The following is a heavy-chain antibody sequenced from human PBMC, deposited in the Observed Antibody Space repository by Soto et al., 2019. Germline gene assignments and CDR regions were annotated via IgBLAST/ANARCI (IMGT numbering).Heavy chain of an antibody. Sequence: GASVKVSCKASGYTFTGYYMHWVRQAPGQGLEWMGWINPNSGGTNYAQKFQGRVTMTRDTSISTAYMELSRLRSDDTAVYYCARGYDYSRDYYYGMDVWGQGTTVTSP. V-gene: IGHV1-2*02. D-gene: IGHD4-4*01. CDR2: INPNSGGT. CDR3: ARGYDYSRDYYYGMDV. CDR1: GYTFTGYY. J-gene: IGHJ6*02.